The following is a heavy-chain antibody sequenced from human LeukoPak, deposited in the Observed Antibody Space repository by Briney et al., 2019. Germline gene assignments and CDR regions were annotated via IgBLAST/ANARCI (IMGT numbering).Heavy chain of an antibody. CDR1: GFTFSSYG. CDR2: ISYDGSNK. Sequence: PGGSLRLSCAASGFTFSSYGMHWVRQAPGKGLEWVAVISYDGSNKYYADSVKGRFTISRDNSKNTLYLQMNSLRAEDTAVYYCAKDGTYYYDSSGYYPPGFVIPPNAFDIWGQGTMVTASS. D-gene: IGHD3-22*01. J-gene: IGHJ3*02. V-gene: IGHV3-30*18. CDR3: AKDGTYYYDSSGYYPPGFVIPPNAFDI.